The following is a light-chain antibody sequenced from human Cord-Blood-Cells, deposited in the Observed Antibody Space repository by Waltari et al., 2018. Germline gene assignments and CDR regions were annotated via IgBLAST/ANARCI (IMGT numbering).Light chain of an antibody. CDR2: SNN. CDR1: SSNIGSNT. CDR3: AAWDDSLNGWV. J-gene: IGLJ3*02. Sequence: QSVLTQPPSASGTPGQRVTISCSGSSSNIGSNTVHRDRQLPGTAPKLLIYSNNQRPSGVPDRFSGSKSGTSASLAISGLQSEDEADYYCAAWDDSLNGWVFGGGTKLTVL. V-gene: IGLV1-44*01.